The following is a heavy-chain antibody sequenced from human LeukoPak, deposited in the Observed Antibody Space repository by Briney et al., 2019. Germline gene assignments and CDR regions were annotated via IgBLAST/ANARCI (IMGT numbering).Heavy chain of an antibody. CDR3: AKRGVVIRVILVGFHKAANYFDS. V-gene: IGHV3-23*01. D-gene: IGHD3-22*01. Sequence: GGSLRLSCAVSGITLSNYGMSWVRQAPGKGLEWVAGISDSGGRTNYADSVKGRFAISRDNPKNTLYLQMKSLRVEDTAVYFCAKRGVVIRVILVGFHKAANYFDSWGQGALVTVSS. J-gene: IGHJ4*02. CDR1: GITLSNYG. CDR2: ISDSGGRT.